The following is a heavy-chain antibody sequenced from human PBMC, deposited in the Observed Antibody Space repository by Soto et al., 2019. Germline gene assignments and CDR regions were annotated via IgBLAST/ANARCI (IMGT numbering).Heavy chain of an antibody. D-gene: IGHD3-16*01. CDR2: IKQDGGER. V-gene: IGHV3-7*01. CDR3: ARDFPFYYGMDV. J-gene: IGHJ6*02. CDR1: EFTFRSSW. Sequence: GGARRLSCAAAEFTFRSSWMGWVRQAPGKGLEWVANIKQDGGERNYLDSVKGRFTISRDNAENSLFLQMNSLRAEDTAVYYCARDFPFYYGMDVWGQGTTVTV.